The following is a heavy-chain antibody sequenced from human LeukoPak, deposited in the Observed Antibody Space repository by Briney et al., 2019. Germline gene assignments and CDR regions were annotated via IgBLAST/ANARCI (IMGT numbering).Heavy chain of an antibody. CDR1: GFTFSNYW. CDR2: ISSGSNTI. D-gene: IGHD6-6*01. J-gene: IGHJ4*02. V-gene: IGHV3-48*01. CDR3: AREYSSSSGRSFDY. Sequence: GGSLRLSCAASGFTFSNYWMAWVRQAPGKGLEWVSYISSGSNTIYYADSVKGRFTISRDNAKNSLYLQMNSLRAEDTAVYYCAREYSSSSGRSFDYWGQGTLVTVSS.